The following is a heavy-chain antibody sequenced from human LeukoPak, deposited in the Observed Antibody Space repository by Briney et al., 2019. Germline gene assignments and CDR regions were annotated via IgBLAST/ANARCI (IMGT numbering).Heavy chain of an antibody. CDR3: AVPGYCSGGSCPPLGDY. D-gene: IGHD2-15*01. Sequence: PSETLSLTCAVYGGSFSGYYWSWIRQPPGKGLEWIGEINHSGSTNYNPSLKSRVTISVDTSKNQFSLKLSSVTAADTAVYYCAVPGYCSGGSCPPLGDYWGQGTLVTVSS. V-gene: IGHV4-34*01. CDR2: INHSGST. J-gene: IGHJ4*02. CDR1: GGSFSGYY.